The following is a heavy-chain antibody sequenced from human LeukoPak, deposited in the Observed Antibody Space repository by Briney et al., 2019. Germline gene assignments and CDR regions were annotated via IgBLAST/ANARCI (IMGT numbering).Heavy chain of an antibody. CDR1: GASFSDYF. J-gene: IGHJ6*03. CDR3: ARGGHVVPVPAAIRAPYYNMDV. V-gene: IGHV4-34*01. Sequence: PSETLSLTCAVHGASFSDYFWSWIRQPPGKGLEWVGESNHRGSANYSPSLKSRVTISVDTSKNQFSLKLTSVTAADTAVYYCARGGHVVPVPAAIRAPYYNMDVWGEGTTVTVS. CDR2: SNHRGSA. D-gene: IGHD2-2*01.